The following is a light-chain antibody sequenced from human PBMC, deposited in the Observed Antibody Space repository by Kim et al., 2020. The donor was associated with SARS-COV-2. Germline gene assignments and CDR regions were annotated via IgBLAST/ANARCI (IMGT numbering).Light chain of an antibody. V-gene: IGKV1-12*01. CDR2: AAS. CDR3: QQANSIPLT. Sequence: DIQMTQSPSSVSASVGDRVTITCRASQDIDDWLAWYQQKPGKAPKLLIFAASNLHDGVPSRFRGSGSGTDFTLIINNLQPEDFATYYCQQANSIPLTFAGGTKVDIK. J-gene: IGKJ4*01. CDR1: QDIDDW.